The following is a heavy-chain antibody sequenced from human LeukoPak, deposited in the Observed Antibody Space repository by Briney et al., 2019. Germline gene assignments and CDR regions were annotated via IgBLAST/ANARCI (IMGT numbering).Heavy chain of an antibody. Sequence: GGSLRLSCAASGFTFSNYWMSWVRQAPGRGLEWVANINQAGSEKYYVGSVKGRFTISRDNARNSLYLQMNSLRAEDTAVYYCARDKSSGDSSDYWGQGTLVTVSS. CDR2: INQAGSEK. CDR3: ARDKSSGDSSDY. D-gene: IGHD2-21*02. J-gene: IGHJ4*02. V-gene: IGHV3-7*01. CDR1: GFTFSNYW.